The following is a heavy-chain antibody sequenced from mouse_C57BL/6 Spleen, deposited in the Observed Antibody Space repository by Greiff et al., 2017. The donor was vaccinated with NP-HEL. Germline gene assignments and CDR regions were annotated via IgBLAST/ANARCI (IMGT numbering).Heavy chain of an antibody. D-gene: IGHD1-1*01. CDR2: LWSGGST. CDR3: ARTSHYYGSSSYAMDY. Sequence: VKLVESGPGLVQPSQSLSITCTVSGFSLTSYGVHWVRQSPGKGLEWLGVLWSGGSTDYNAAFISRLSISKDNSKCQVFFKMNSLQAYDTAIYYCARTSHYYGSSSYAMDYWGQGTSVTVSS. J-gene: IGHJ4*01. CDR1: GFSLTSYG. V-gene: IGHV2-2*01.